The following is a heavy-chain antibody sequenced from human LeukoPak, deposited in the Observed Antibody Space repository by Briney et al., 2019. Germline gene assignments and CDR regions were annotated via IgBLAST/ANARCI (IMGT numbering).Heavy chain of an antibody. Sequence: PSETLSLTCTVSGGSISSYYWSWIRQPPGKGLEWIGYIYYSGSTNYNPSLKSRVTISVDTSKNQFSLKLSSVTAADTAVYYCARGTGNSVPGYFQHWGQGTLVTVSS. CDR3: ARGTGNSVPGYFQH. CDR1: GGSISSYY. V-gene: IGHV4-59*01. D-gene: IGHD4-23*01. J-gene: IGHJ1*01. CDR2: IYYSGST.